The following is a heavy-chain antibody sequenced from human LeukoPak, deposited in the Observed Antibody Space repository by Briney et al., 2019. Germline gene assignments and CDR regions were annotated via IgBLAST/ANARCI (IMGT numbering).Heavy chain of an antibody. V-gene: IGHV3-23*01. CDR3: AKDYERTLFDY. CDR1: RFTFSSYS. D-gene: IGHD3-16*01. J-gene: IGHJ4*02. Sequence: GGSLRLSCAASRFTFSSYSMSWVRQAPGKGLEWVSAISCSGGSTYYADSVKGRFNIYRDNSKNTLYLQMNSLRAEDAAVYYCAKDYERTLFDYWGQGTLVTVSS. CDR2: ISCSGGST.